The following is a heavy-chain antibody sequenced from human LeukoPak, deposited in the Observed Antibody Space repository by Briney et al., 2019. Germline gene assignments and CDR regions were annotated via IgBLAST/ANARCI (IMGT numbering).Heavy chain of an antibody. CDR2: ISGSGGST. D-gene: IGHD3-10*01. CDR3: AKDSVPYYYGSGSYPDY. J-gene: IGHJ4*02. V-gene: IGHV3-23*01. CDR1: GFTFSSYA. Sequence: QAGGSLRLSCAASGFTFSSYAMSWVRQAPGKGLEWVSAISGSGGSTYYADSVKGRFTISRDNSKNTLYLQMNSLRAEDTAVYYCAKDSVPYYYGSGSYPDYWGQGTLVTVSS.